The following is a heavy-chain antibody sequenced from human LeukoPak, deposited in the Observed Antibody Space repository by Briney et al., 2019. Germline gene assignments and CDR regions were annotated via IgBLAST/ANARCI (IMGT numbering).Heavy chain of an antibody. V-gene: IGHV4-4*07. D-gene: IGHD6-13*01. CDR2: IYSSGST. CDR1: GGSIGSYF. CDR3: AREYNSSRYFDS. J-gene: IGHJ4*02. Sequence: KPSETLSPTCTVSGGSIGSYFWTWIRQPAGKGLEWIGRIYSSGSTNYNPSLKSRLTMSIDTSKSQFSLNLTSVTAADTAVYYCAREYNSSRYFDSWGQGTLVTVSS.